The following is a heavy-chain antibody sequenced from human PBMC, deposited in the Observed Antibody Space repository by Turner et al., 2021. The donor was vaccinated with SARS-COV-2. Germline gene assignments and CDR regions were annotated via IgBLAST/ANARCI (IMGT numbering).Heavy chain of an antibody. D-gene: IGHD4-4*01. CDR2: TSYDGSNK. J-gene: IGHJ4*02. CDR3: AKQQGLYSNPMYYFDY. Sequence: QVQLVEPGGGVVQPGRSLRLSCAASGFTFSCYGMHWVRQAPGKGLEWVAVTSYDGSNKYYADSVKGRFTISRDNSKNTLYLQMNSLRAEDTAVYYCAKQQGLYSNPMYYFDYWGQGTLVTVSS. V-gene: IGHV3-30*18. CDR1: GFTFSCYG.